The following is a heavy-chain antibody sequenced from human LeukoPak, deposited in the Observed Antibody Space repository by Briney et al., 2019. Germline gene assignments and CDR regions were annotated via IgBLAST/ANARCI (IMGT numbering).Heavy chain of an antibody. CDR2: SYSGGST. Sequence: GGSLRLSCAASGLTVSTNHMSWVRQAPGKGLEWVSVSYSGGSTYYADSVKGRFTVSRDNSKNTLYLQMNSLRAEATPMYYRTQSGPPEPYWGQGKVVTVSS. CDR3: TQSGPPEPY. D-gene: IGHD1-14*01. CDR1: GLTVSTNH. V-gene: IGHV3-53*01. J-gene: IGHJ3*01.